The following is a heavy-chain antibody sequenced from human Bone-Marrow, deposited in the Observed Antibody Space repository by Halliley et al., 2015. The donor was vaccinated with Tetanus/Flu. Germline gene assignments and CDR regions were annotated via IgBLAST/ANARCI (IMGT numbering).Heavy chain of an antibody. V-gene: IGHV5-51*01. Sequence: LGWMGIIYPGGPETRYPPPFQGQFTISVDKAINTAFLQWTSLKASGAAMYYCARQGPLSGDAFDIWGQGTMVTVSS. CDR3: ARQGPLSGDAFDI. J-gene: IGHJ3*02. D-gene: IGHD6-25*01. CDR2: IYPGGPET.